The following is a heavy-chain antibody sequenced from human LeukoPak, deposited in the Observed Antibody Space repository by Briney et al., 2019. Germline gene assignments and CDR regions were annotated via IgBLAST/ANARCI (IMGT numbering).Heavy chain of an antibody. J-gene: IGHJ5*02. CDR1: GGSISSSSYY. V-gene: IGHV4-39*07. CDR2: IYYNRST. Sequence: SETMSLTCTLSGGSISSSSYYWGWIRQPPGKGLEWIWSIYYNRSTYCNPSLKSRVPMSVDPAKNQFSLKLNSGTAADTAVYYYACPRGIAAPGWFDPWGQGTLVTVSS. CDR3: ACPRGIAAPGWFDP. D-gene: IGHD6-6*01.